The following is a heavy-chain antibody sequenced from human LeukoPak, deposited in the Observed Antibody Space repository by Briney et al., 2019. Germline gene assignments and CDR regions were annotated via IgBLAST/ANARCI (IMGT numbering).Heavy chain of an antibody. D-gene: IGHD2-15*01. V-gene: IGHV3-21*01. CDR3: ARGSLPDIVVVVAASWFDP. J-gene: IGHJ5*02. CDR1: GFTFSSYS. Sequence: GGSLRLSCAASGFTFSSYSMNWVRQAPGKGLEWVSSISSSSSYIYYADSVKGRFTISRDNAKNSLYLQMNSLRAEDTAVHYCARGSLPDIVVVVAASWFDPWGQGTLVTVSS. CDR2: ISSSSSYI.